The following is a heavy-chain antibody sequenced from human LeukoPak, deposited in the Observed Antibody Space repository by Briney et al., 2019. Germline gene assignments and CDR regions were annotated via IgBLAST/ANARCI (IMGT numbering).Heavy chain of an antibody. Sequence: SETLSLTCTVSGGSINSGIYYWNWIRQPPGKGLEWIGYINYSGSTNYNPSLKSRVTISIDTSKNQFSLKLSSVTAADTAVYYCARDYFTSYYYYGMDVWGQGTTVTVSS. CDR3: ARDYFTSYYYYGMDV. CDR1: GGSINSGIYY. D-gene: IGHD2/OR15-2a*01. J-gene: IGHJ6*02. V-gene: IGHV4-61*01. CDR2: INYSGST.